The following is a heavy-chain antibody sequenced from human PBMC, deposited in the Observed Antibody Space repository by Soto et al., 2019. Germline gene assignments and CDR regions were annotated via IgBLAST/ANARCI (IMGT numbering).Heavy chain of an antibody. CDR1: GFTFSSYG. CDR2: IWYDGSNK. D-gene: IGHD5-12*01. J-gene: IGHJ4*02. CDR3: ARDNTMATIFLFDY. Sequence: GGSLRLSCAASGFTFSSYGMHWVRQAPGKGLEWVAVIWYDGSNKYYADSVKGRFTISRDNSKNTLYLQMNSLRAEDTAVYYCARDNTMATIFLFDYWGQGTLVTVSS. V-gene: IGHV3-33*01.